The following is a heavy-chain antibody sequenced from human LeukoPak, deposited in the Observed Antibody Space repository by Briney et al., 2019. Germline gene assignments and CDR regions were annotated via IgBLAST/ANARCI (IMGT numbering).Heavy chain of an antibody. J-gene: IGHJ4*02. Sequence: GGSLRLSCAASGCTVSSNYMSWVRQAPGKGLEWVSVIYSGGSTYYADSVKGRFTISRDNSKNTLYLQMNSLRAEDTAVYYCARSPAEMATIFDYWGQGTLVTVSS. V-gene: IGHV3-66*01. CDR2: IYSGGST. CDR1: GCTVSSNY. CDR3: ARSPAEMATIFDY. D-gene: IGHD5-24*01.